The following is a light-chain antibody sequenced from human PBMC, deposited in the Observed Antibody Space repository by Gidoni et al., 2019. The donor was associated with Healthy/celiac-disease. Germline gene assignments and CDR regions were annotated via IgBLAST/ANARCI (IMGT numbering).Light chain of an antibody. CDR1: QSISSY. V-gene: IGKV1-39*01. CDR2: AAS. Sequence: DIQMTQSPSSLSASVGDRVTITCRARQSISSYLNWYQQKPGKAPKLLIYAASSLQSGVPSRFSGSGSGTDFTLTISSLQPEDVATCYCQQSYSTPPITFGQGTRLEIK. CDR3: QQSYSTPPIT. J-gene: IGKJ5*01.